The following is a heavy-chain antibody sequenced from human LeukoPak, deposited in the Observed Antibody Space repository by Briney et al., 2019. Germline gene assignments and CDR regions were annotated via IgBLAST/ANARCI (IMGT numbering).Heavy chain of an antibody. V-gene: IGHV3-11*04. CDR1: GFTFSDYY. J-gene: IGHJ4*02. CDR2: ISSSGSTI. D-gene: IGHD6-13*01. Sequence: GGSLRLSCAASGFTFSDYYMSWIRQAPGKGLEWVSYISSSGSTIYYADSVKGRFTISRDNAKNSLYLQMNSLRAEDTAVYYCAREPYSSSWYAPIDYWGQGTLVTVSS. CDR3: AREPYSSSWYAPIDY.